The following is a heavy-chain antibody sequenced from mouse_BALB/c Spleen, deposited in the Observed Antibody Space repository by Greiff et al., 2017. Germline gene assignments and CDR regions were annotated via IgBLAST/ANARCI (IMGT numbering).Heavy chain of an antibody. CDR3: ARDQYGNYMDY. J-gene: IGHJ4*01. CDR2: IWAGGST. CDR1: GFSLTSYG. V-gene: IGHV2-9*02. Sequence: VKLQESGPGLVAPSQSLSITCTVSGFSLTSYGVHWVRQPPGKGLEWLGVIWAGGSTNYNSALMSRLSISKDNSKSQVFLKMNSLQTDDTAMYYCARDQYGNYMDYWGQGTSVTVSS. D-gene: IGHD2-10*02.